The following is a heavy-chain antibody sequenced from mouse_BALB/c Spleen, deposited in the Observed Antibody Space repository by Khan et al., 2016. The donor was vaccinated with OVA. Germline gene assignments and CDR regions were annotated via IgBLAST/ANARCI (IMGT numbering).Heavy chain of an antibody. CDR3: ARRFYYGHWYFDD. Sequence: EVQLQEPGPGLVKPSQSLSLTCTVTGYSITSDYAWNWIRQLPGNKLEWMAYISYSGSTGYNPSLKSRVTITRDTSKNQFFLQLNSVTTEDTATYYCARRFYYGHWYFDDWGAGTPVTVSS. D-gene: IGHD1-1*01. CDR1: GYSITSDYA. J-gene: IGHJ1*01. CDR2: ISYSGST. V-gene: IGHV3-2*02.